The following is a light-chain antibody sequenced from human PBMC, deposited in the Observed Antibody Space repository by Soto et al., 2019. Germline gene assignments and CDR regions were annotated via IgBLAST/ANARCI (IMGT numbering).Light chain of an antibody. V-gene: IGKV1-39*01. J-gene: IGKJ5*01. CDR3: QQSYNSPPIT. Sequence: DIQMTQSPSSLSASVGDRVTITCRAGQNIFSSLNWYQQKPGKAPKLLIYAASSLQSGVPSRFRGSGSGTDFTLTIPSLQPENFSTYYRQQSYNSPPITFGQGTRLEIK. CDR2: AAS. CDR1: QNIFSS.